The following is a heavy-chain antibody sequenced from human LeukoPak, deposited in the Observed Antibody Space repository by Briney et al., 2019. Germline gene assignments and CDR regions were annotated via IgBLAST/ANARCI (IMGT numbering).Heavy chain of an antibody. Sequence: SETLSLTCAVYGGSFIGYYWSWIRQPPGKGLEWIGEINHSGTTNYNPSLKSRVTISVDTSKNQFSLRLSSVTAADTAVYYCARGIPHPRSITIFGVVRTALDYWGQGTLVTVSS. D-gene: IGHD3-3*01. CDR3: ARGIPHPRSITIFGVVRTALDY. V-gene: IGHV4-34*01. J-gene: IGHJ4*02. CDR1: GGSFIGYY. CDR2: INHSGTT.